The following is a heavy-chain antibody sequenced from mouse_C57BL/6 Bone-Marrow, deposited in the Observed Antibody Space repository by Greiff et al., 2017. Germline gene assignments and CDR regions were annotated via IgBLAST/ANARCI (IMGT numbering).Heavy chain of an antibody. CDR3: ARSDSSGYFAY. Sequence: QVQLQQSGPELVKPGASVKISCKASGYTFTDYYINWVKQRPGQGLEWIGWIYPGSGNTKYHEKFKGQATLTVDTASSTAYMQLSRLTYEDSAVYCGARSDSSGYFAYWGQGTLVTVSA. V-gene: IGHV1-84*01. D-gene: IGHD3-2*02. CDR2: IYPGSGNT. J-gene: IGHJ3*01. CDR1: GYTFTDYY.